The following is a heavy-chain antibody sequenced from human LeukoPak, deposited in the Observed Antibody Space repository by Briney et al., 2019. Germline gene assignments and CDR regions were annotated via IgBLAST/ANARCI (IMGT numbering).Heavy chain of an antibody. CDR3: ARRLITYFGS. CDR2: IYPGDSDT. J-gene: IGHJ4*02. Sequence: GESLKISCKGSGYSFSTYWIGWVRQMPGKGLEWMGIIYPGDSDTRYSPSFQDQVTISVDKSISTAYLQWSSLKASDTAMYYCARRLITYFGSWGQGTLVTVSS. V-gene: IGHV5-51*01. CDR1: GYSFSTYW. D-gene: IGHD3-16*01.